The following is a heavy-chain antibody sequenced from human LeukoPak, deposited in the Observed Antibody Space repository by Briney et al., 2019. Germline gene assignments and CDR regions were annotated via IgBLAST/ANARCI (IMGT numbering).Heavy chain of an antibody. CDR2: IYTSGST. CDR1: GGSMSSGSYY. D-gene: IGHD5-18*01. V-gene: IGHV4-61*02. CDR3: ARQKWAVVTAPYYFHY. J-gene: IGHJ4*02. Sequence: SQTLSLTCTVSGGSMSSGSYYWSWIRQPAGKGLEWIGRIYTSGSTNYNPSLKSRVTISVDTSKNQFSLKLSSVTAADTAVYYCARQKWAVVTAPYYFHYWGQGTLVTVSS.